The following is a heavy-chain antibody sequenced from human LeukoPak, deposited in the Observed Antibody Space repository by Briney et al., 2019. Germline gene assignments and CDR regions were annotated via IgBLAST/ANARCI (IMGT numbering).Heavy chain of an antibody. D-gene: IGHD6-13*01. J-gene: IGHJ4*02. V-gene: IGHV3-23*01. CDR1: GFTFSSYS. CDR2: ISGSGGRT. CDR3: AILPGYSSGWYEVNY. Sequence: SGGSLRLSCAASGFTFSSYSMSWVRQAAGKWRGWVSCISGSGGRTYYADSVKGRFTISRDNSRNTLYLQMNSPRAEDTAVYYCAILPGYSSGWYEVNYWGQGTLVTVSS.